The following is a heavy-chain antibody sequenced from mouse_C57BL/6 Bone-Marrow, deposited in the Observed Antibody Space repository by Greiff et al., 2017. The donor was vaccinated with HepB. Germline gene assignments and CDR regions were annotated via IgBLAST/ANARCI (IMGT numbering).Heavy chain of an antibody. Sequence: EVKLQESGEGLVKPGGSLKLSCAASGFTFSSYAMSWVRQTPEKRLEWVAYISSGGDYIYYADTVKGRFTISRDNARNTLYLQMSSLKSEDTAIYYCTRDPTYYYGSRAWFAYWGQGTLVTVSA. J-gene: IGHJ3*01. CDR3: TRDPTYYYGSRAWFAY. D-gene: IGHD1-1*01. V-gene: IGHV5-9-1*02. CDR1: GFTFSSYA. CDR2: ISSGGDYI.